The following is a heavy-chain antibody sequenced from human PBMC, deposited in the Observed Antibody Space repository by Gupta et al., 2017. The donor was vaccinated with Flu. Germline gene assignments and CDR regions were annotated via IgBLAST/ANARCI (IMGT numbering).Heavy chain of an antibody. J-gene: IGHJ3*02. Sequence: QVQLQESGPGQVNPSETLSLTCIVSSYSIVSGPYWGWMRQPPGKGLEWIGNVYHSGATYYNPSLKSRVSISVDTAKDQFSLTLTSVTASDTAVYYCARGDTSSHYGGVYDIWGQGTKVTVSS. CDR3: ARGDTSSHYGGVYDI. CDR1: SYSIVSGPY. CDR2: VYHSGAT. V-gene: IGHV4-38-2*02. D-gene: IGHD4-4*01.